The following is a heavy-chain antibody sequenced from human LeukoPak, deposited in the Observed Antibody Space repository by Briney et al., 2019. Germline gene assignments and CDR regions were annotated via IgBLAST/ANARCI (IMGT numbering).Heavy chain of an antibody. D-gene: IGHD3-22*01. CDR3: AKVNYDSSGYDAFDI. J-gene: IGHJ3*02. Sequence: GGSLRLSCAASGFTFSSYAMSWVRQAPGEGMGWVSAISGSGGSTYYADSVKGRFTISRDNSKNTLYLQMNSLRAEDTAVYYCAKVNYDSSGYDAFDIWGQGTMVTVSS. V-gene: IGHV3-23*01. CDR2: ISGSGGST. CDR1: GFTFSSYA.